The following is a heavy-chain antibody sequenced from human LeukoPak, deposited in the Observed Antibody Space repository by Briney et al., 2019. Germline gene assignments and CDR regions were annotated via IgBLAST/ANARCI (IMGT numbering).Heavy chain of an antibody. CDR2: IIPIFGTA. J-gene: IGHJ4*02. CDR3: ARDDYCDYSTRFDY. Sequence: GSSVKVSCKASGGTFSSYAISWVRQAPGQGLEWMGGIIPIFGTANYAQKFQGRVTITADESTSTAYMELSSLRSEDTAVYYCARDDYCDYSTRFDYWGQGTLVTVSS. D-gene: IGHD4-17*01. CDR1: GGTFSSYA. V-gene: IGHV1-69*01.